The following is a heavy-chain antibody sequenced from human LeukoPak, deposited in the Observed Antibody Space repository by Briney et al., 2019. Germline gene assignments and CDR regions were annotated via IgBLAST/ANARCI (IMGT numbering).Heavy chain of an antibody. CDR2: FSNSGEST. CDR1: GFTFSAYA. Sequence: HPGGSLRLSCAASGFTFSAYAMSWVRQAPGKGLEWVSSFSNSGESTYYADSVKGRFTMSRDESKKMLYLQMNSLRAEDTAVYYCAKGAPAHGYNYHLYYYYYGMDVWAKGPRSPSP. V-gene: IGHV3-23*01. D-gene: IGHD5-18*01. J-gene: IGHJ6*02. CDR3: AKGAPAHGYNYHLYYYYYGMDV.